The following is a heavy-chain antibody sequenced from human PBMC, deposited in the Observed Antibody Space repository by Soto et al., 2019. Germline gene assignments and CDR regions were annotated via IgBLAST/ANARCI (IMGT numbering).Heavy chain of an antibody. CDR3: ARGFPRGYSCGWSHYFDY. CDR2: IYYSGST. CDR1: GGSISSGDYY. V-gene: IGHV4-30-4*01. J-gene: IGHJ4*02. Sequence: QVQLQESGPGLVKPSQTLSLTCTVSGGSISSGDYYWSWIRQPPGKVLEWIGYIYYSGSTYYNPSLKSRGTISVDTSKHQCSLNLSSGTAADTAVYYCARGFPRGYSCGWSHYFDYWGQGTLVTVSS. D-gene: IGHD5-18*01.